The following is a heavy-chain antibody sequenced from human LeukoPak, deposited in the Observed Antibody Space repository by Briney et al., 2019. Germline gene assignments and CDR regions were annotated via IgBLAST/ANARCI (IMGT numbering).Heavy chain of an antibody. CDR2: INPNSGGT. Sequence: ASVKVSCKASGYTFTGYYMHWVRQAPGQGLEWMGWINPNSGGTNYAQKFQGRVTMTRDTSISTAYMELSRLRSDDTAVYYCAREVAAAGTRSGVDYWGQGTLVTVSS. D-gene: IGHD6-13*01. V-gene: IGHV1-2*02. J-gene: IGHJ4*02. CDR3: AREVAAAGTRSGVDY. CDR1: GYTFTGYY.